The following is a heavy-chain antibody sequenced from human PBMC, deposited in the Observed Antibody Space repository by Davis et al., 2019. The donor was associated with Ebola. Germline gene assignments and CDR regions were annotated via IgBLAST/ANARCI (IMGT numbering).Heavy chain of an antibody. Sequence: PSETLSLTCTVSGGSISSYYWSWIRQPPGKGLEWIGYIYYSGSTNYNPSLKSRVTISVDTSKNQFSLKLSSVTAADTAVYYCARAETAAPRYYYYGMDVWGQGTTVTVSS. CDR3: ARAETAAPRYYYYGMDV. CDR2: IYYSGST. V-gene: IGHV4-59*01. CDR1: GGSISSYY. J-gene: IGHJ6*02. D-gene: IGHD2-2*01.